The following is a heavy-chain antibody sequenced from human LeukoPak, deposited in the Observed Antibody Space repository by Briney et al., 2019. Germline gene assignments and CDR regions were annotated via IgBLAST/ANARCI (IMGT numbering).Heavy chain of an antibody. Sequence: ASVKVSCKASGYTFTGYYMHWVRQAPGQGREWMGWINPNSGGTNYAQKFQGRVTMTRDTSISTAYMELSRLRSDDTAVYYCARNRYCSGGSCYPYHDYWGQGTLVTVSS. CDR1: GYTFTGYY. CDR2: INPNSGGT. CDR3: ARNRYCSGGSCYPYHDY. J-gene: IGHJ4*02. V-gene: IGHV1-2*02. D-gene: IGHD2-15*01.